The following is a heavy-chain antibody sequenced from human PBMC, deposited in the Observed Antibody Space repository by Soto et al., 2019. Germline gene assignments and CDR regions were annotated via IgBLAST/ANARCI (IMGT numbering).Heavy chain of an antibody. CDR1: GGSFSGYS. Sequence: SETLSLTCAVYGGSFSGYSLSWIRQPPGKGLEWIGYIYHSGYTYCNPSLKSRVTISVDRSKNQFSLKLSSVTAADTAVYYCARAHYGDYGYGMDVWGQGTTVTVS. CDR2: IYHSGYT. V-gene: IGHV4-30-2*01. D-gene: IGHD4-17*01. J-gene: IGHJ6*02. CDR3: ARAHYGDYGYGMDV.